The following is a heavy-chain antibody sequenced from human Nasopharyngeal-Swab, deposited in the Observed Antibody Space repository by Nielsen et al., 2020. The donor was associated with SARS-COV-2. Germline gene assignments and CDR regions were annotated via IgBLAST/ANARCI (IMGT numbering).Heavy chain of an antibody. D-gene: IGHD1-7*01. CDR3: ARRTSHELNPGTLDV. V-gene: IGHV5-10-1*01. CDR2: IDPSGSYT. Sequence: GGSLRLSCKASGYSFSSYWIIWVRQMPGKGLEWMGRIDPSGSYTNYSPSFQGHVTISADKSISTAYLQWSSLKASDTAMYYCARRTSHELNPGTLDVWGQGTTVTVSS. CDR1: GYSFSSYW. J-gene: IGHJ6*02.